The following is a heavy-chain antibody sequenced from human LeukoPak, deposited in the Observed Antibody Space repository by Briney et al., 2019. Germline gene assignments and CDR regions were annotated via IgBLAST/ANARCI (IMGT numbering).Heavy chain of an antibody. CDR3: ARDYGPYPGCSWFDP. CDR1: GYTFTGYY. D-gene: IGHD2-21*01. V-gene: IGHV1-2*06. CDR2: INCNGGGT. Sequence: ASVKVSCKASGYTFTGYYIHWVRQAPGQGLEWMGRINCNGGGTSYAQKFQGRVTMTRDASISTAYMELDRLTSDDTAVYYCARDYGPYPGCSWFDPWGQGTLVTVSS. J-gene: IGHJ5*02.